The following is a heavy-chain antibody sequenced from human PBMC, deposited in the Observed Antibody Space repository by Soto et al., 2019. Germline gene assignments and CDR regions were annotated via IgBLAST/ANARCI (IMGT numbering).Heavy chain of an antibody. D-gene: IGHD3-16*02. CDR2: IYYSGRT. J-gene: IGHJ4*02. V-gene: IGHV4-59*08. CDR3: ARFMITFWGVIVYFDS. Sequence: PSETLSLTCTVSGGSISSYYWSWIRQPPGKGLEWIGYIYYSGRTYYNPSLKSRVTISVDTSKNQFSLKLGSVTAADTAVYYCARFMITFWGVIVYFDSWGQGTLVTVSS. CDR1: GGSISSYY.